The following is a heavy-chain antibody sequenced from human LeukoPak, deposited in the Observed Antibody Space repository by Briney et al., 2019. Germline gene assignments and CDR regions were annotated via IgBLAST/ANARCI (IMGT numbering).Heavy chain of an antibody. V-gene: IGHV1-69*13. CDR3: ARVRGDYGDYVVDY. D-gene: IGHD4-17*01. Sequence: GASVKVSCKASGGTFSSYAISWVRQAPGQGLEWMEGIIPIFGTANYAQKFQGRVTITADESTSTAYMELSSLRSEDTAVYYCARVRGDYGDYVVDYWGQGTLVTVSS. CDR2: IIPIFGTA. J-gene: IGHJ4*02. CDR1: GGTFSSYA.